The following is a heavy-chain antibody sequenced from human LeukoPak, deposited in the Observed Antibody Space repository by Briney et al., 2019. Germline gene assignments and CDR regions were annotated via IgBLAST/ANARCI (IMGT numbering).Heavy chain of an antibody. J-gene: IGHJ6*02. CDR3: ARVSLVRYYGMDV. V-gene: IGHV4-59*01. CDR2: IYYSGST. Sequence: PSETLSLTCTVSGGSISSYYWSWIRQPPGKGLEWIGYIYYSGSTNYNPSLKSRVTISVDTSKNQFSLKLSSVTAADTAVYYCARVSLVRYYGMDVWGQGTTVTVSS. CDR1: GGSISSYY.